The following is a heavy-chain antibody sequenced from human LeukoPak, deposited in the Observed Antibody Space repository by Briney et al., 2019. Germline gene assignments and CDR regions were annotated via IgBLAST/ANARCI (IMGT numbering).Heavy chain of an antibody. Sequence: GGSLRLSCAASGFTFSSYWMSWVRQAPWKGLEWVANIKQDGSEKYYVDSVKGRFTISRDNAKNSLYLQMNSLRAEDTAVYYCARLYSSSRPFYYYYMDVWGKGTTVTVSS. V-gene: IGHV3-7*01. CDR2: IKQDGSEK. J-gene: IGHJ6*03. CDR1: GFTFSSYW. D-gene: IGHD6-6*01. CDR3: ARLYSSSRPFYYYYMDV.